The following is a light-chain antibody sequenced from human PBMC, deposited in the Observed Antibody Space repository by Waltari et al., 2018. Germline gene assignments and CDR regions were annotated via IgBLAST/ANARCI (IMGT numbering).Light chain of an antibody. V-gene: IGKV3-20*01. CDR2: GAS. J-gene: IGKJ2*01. CDR1: QSVSSSY. Sequence: EIVLTQSPGTLSLSPGERATLTCRASQSVSSSYLAWYQQKPGQAPRLLIYGASSRATGIPDRFSGSGSVTDFTLTISRLEPEDFAVYYCQQYGSSPGTFGQVTKLEI. CDR3: QQYGSSPGT.